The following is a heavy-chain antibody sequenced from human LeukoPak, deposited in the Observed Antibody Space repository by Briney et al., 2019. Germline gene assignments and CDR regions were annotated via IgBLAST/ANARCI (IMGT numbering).Heavy chain of an antibody. V-gene: IGHV4-59*01. D-gene: IGHD6-6*01. CDR1: GGSISSYY. CDR2: IYYSGST. Sequence: ETLSLTCTVSGGSISSYYWSWIRQPPGKGLEWIGYIYYSGSTNYNPSLKSRVTISVDTSKNQFSLKLSSVTAADTAVYYCARVGGSSSVDYWGQGTLVTVSS. J-gene: IGHJ4*02. CDR3: ARVGGSSSVDY.